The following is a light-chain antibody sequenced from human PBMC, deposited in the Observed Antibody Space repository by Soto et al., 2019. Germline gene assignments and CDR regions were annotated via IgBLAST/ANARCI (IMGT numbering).Light chain of an antibody. CDR3: GTWDSRLSAVV. V-gene: IGLV1-51*01. Sequence: SVLTQPPSVSAAPGQKVTISCSGSSSNIGNNYVSWYQQIPGTAPKLLIYDNNKRPSGIPDRFSGSKSGTSATLGITGLQTGDEADYYCGTWDSRLSAVVFGGGTKLTVL. J-gene: IGLJ2*01. CDR2: DNN. CDR1: SSNIGNNY.